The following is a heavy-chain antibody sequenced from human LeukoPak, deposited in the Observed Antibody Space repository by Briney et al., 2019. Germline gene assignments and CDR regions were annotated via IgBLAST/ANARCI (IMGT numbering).Heavy chain of an antibody. J-gene: IGHJ4*02. CDR2: IYYSGST. D-gene: IGHD6-19*01. CDR1: GGSISSYY. V-gene: IGHV4-59*01. CDR3: ARGTDSSGWYGVSFDY. Sequence: PSETLSLTCTVSGGSISSYYWSWIRQPPGKGLEWIGYIYYSGSTNCNPSLKSRVTISVDTSKNQFSLKLSSVTAADTAVYYCARGTDSSGWYGVSFDYWGQGTLVTVSS.